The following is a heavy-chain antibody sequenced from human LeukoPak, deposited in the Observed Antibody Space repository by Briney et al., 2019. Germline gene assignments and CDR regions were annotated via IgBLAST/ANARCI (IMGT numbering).Heavy chain of an antibody. Sequence: PGGSLRLSCAASGLSFSNYAMYWVRQAPGKGLEWVSAIGGTGGNIFYTDSVKGRFTISRDNSKNTLYLHMNSLRAEDTAVYYCATDSDSGSPHGAFDIWGQGTMVTVSS. D-gene: IGHD1-26*01. V-gene: IGHV3-23*01. J-gene: IGHJ3*02. CDR2: IGGTGGNI. CDR1: GLSFSNYA. CDR3: ATDSDSGSPHGAFDI.